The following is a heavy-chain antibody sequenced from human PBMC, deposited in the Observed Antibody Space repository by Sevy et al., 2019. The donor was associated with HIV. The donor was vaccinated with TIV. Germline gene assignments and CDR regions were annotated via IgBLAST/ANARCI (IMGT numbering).Heavy chain of an antibody. V-gene: IGHV3-30-3*01. J-gene: IGHJ6*02. CDR1: GFAFSNYYA. CDR3: ARPRANYVDHYFFYAMDV. CDR2: ISYDGSDK. D-gene: IGHD4-17*01. Sequence: GGSLRLSCAASGFAFSNYYAMHWVRQAPGKGLEWVALISYDGSDKYYADSVKGRFTISRDNFKNTLFLQMNSVTTEDTAVYYCARPRANYVDHYFFYAMDVWGQGTTVTVSS.